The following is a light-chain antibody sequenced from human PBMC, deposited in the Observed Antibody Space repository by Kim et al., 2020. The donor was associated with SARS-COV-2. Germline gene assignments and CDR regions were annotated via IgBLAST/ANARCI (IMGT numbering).Light chain of an antibody. J-gene: IGKJ1*01. CDR2: AAS. V-gene: IGKV1-27*01. CDR1: QDIKNY. CDR3: QKYNSAPWT. Sequence: ASVGDRLTSTCRASQDIKNYLAWYRQKPGKVPEVLIYAASILQSGVPSRISGSGSGTDFTLTINSLQPEDVATYYCQKYNSAPWTFGQGTKVDIK.